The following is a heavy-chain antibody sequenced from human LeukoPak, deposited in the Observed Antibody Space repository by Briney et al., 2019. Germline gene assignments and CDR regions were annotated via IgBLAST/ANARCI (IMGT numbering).Heavy chain of an antibody. Sequence: ASVKVSCKASGYTFTSYDINWVRQATGQGPEWMGWMNPNSGNTGYAQKFQGRVTMTRNTSISTAYMELSSLRSEDTAVYYCASGGSSRWYYFDYWGQGTLVTVSS. J-gene: IGHJ4*02. CDR2: MNPNSGNT. D-gene: IGHD6-13*01. V-gene: IGHV1-8*01. CDR1: GYTFTSYD. CDR3: ASGGSSRWYYFDY.